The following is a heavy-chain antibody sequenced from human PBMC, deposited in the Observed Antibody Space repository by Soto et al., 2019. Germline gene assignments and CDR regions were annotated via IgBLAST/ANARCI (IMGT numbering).Heavy chain of an antibody. CDR1: GYTFTDYY. Sequence: QEQLVQSGAEVKKPGASLKVSCKASGYTFTDYYIHWVRQAPGQGLEWVGWINPDSGGTNLAQRFQGRVTITSDTSLNTAYMELSSRRSGETAVYYWAIRTGQLAIISEFDGDWFFEVWGRGTLVTVSS. CDR3: AIRTGQLAIISEFDGDWFFEV. CDR2: INPDSGGT. V-gene: IGHV1-2*02. J-gene: IGHJ2*01. D-gene: IGHD2-2*01.